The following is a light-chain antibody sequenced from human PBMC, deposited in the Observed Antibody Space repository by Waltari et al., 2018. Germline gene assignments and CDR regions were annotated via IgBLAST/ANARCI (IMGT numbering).Light chain of an antibody. V-gene: IGKV1-33*01. CDR3: QQYDNLPPYT. J-gene: IGKJ2*01. CDR1: QDISKY. Sequence: DTQMTQSLSSLSAYVGDRVPITCQASQDISKYLNWYQQKPGKAPKVLIYDASNLETGVPSRFSGSGSGTHFTFTISSLQPEDIATDYCQQYDNLPPYTFGQGTKLEIK. CDR2: DAS.